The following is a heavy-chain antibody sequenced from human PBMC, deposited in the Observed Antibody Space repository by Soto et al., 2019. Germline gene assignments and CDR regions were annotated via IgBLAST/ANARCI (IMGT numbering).Heavy chain of an antibody. J-gene: IGHJ3*02. Sequence: SETLSLTCTVSGGSISSYYWSWIRQPPGKGLEWIGYIYYSGSTNYNPSLKSRVTISVDTSKNQFSLKLSSVTAADTAVYYCARPAQVHAFDIWGQGTMVTVSS. CDR2: IYYSGST. V-gene: IGHV4-59*08. CDR1: GGSISSYY. CDR3: ARPAQVHAFDI.